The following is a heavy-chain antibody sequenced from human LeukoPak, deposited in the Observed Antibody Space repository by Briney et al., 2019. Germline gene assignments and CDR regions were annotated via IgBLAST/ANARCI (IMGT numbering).Heavy chain of an antibody. D-gene: IGHD2-8*01. Sequence: GGSLRLSCTASGFIVTNNYINWVRQAPGKGLEWVSLVYSGGSTYYADSVKGRFTISRDNSKNMVYLQMNSLRAEDTAMYYCARAPPALLIDPYGWAQETLFTVSS. V-gene: IGHV3-66*01. CDR1: GFIVTNNY. CDR2: VYSGGST. CDR3: ARAPPALLIDPYG. J-gene: IGHJ4*02.